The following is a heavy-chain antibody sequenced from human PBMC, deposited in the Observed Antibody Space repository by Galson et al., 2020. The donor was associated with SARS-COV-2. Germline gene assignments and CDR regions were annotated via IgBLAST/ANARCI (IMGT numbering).Heavy chain of an antibody. CDR3: ARGREWLRKFYGMDV. CDR2: IWYDGSNK. J-gene: IGHJ6*02. CDR1: GFTFSSYG. Sequence: GESLKISCAASGFTFSSYGMHWVRQAPGKGLEWVAVIWYDGSNKYYADSVKGRFTISRDNSKNTLYLQMNSLRAEDTAVYYCARGREWLRKFYGMDVWGQGTTVTVSS. D-gene: IGHD5-12*01. V-gene: IGHV3-33*01.